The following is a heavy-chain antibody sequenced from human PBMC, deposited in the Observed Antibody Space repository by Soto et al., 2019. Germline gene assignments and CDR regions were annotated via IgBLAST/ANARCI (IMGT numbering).Heavy chain of an antibody. CDR3: ARDLGDSSGWLNFDY. D-gene: IGHD6-19*01. Sequence: ASVKVSCKASGYTFTSYGISWVRQAPGQGLEWMGWISAYNGNKNYAQKLQGRVTMTTDTSTGKAYMELRSLRSDDTAVYYCARDLGDSSGWLNFDYWGQGTLVTVSS. J-gene: IGHJ4*02. CDR2: ISAYNGNK. CDR1: GYTFTSYG. V-gene: IGHV1-18*01.